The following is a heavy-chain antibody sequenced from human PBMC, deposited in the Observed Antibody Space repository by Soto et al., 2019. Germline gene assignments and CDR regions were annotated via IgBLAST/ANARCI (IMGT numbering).Heavy chain of an antibody. CDR1: GDSISSGDYY. CDR3: ARAVLRYYYGMDV. J-gene: IGHJ6*02. V-gene: IGHV4-30-4*01. D-gene: IGHD1-20*01. CDR2: IYYSGNT. Sequence: SETLSLTCTVSGDSISSGDYYWSWIRQPPGKGLEWIGYIYYSGNTHYNPSLKSRVTISLDTSKNQFSLKLTSVTAADTAVYYCARAVLRYYYGMDVWGQGTTVTVSS.